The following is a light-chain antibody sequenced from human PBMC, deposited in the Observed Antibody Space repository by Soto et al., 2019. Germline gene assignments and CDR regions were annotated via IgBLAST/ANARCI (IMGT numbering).Light chain of an antibody. J-gene: IGLJ2*01. V-gene: IGLV1-44*01. CDR3: SAWDDSIYGPV. CDR1: SSDIGSNP. Sequence: QSVLTQPPSASGTPGQRVAISCSGGSSDIGSNPVNWYLHLPGAAPKLLIYRDNQRPSGVPDRFSGSKSGTSYSLTLSGLQSEDETDYFCSAWDDSIYGPVFGGGTKVTVL. CDR2: RDN.